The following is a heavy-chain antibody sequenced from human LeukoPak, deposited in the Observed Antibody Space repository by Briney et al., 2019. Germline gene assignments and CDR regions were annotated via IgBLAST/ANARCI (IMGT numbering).Heavy chain of an antibody. D-gene: IGHD1/OR15-1a*01. Sequence: GGSLRLSCAASGFTFSDSYMSWIRQAPGKGLEWLSYISSSSSYRIYADSVKGRFTISRDDTKNSLYLQLNSLRVEDTAMYYCARLNNRGPNDAFDIWGQGTMVTVSS. CDR1: GFTFSDSY. J-gene: IGHJ3*02. CDR3: ARLNNRGPNDAFDI. CDR2: ISSSSSYR. V-gene: IGHV3-11*03.